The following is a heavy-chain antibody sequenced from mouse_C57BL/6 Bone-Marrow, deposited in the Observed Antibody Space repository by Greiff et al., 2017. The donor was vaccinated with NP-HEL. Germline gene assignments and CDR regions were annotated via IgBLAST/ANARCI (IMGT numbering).Heavy chain of an antibody. CDR3: ARTCLLRYPFYWYFDV. CDR2: IYPRSGNT. Sequence: VQLQQSGAELARPGASVKLSCKASGYTFTSYGISWVKQRTGQGLEWIGEIYPRSGNTYYNEKFKGKATLTADKSSSTAYMELRSLTSEDSAVYFCARTCLLRYPFYWYFDVWGTGTTVTVSS. D-gene: IGHD1-1*01. V-gene: IGHV1-81*01. J-gene: IGHJ1*03. CDR1: GYTFTSYG.